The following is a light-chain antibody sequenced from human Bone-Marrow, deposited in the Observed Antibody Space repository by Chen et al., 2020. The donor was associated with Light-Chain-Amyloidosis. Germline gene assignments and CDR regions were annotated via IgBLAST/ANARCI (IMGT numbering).Light chain of an antibody. CDR1: QSLVHSDENTY. CDR3: RQGTHWPPWT. V-gene: IGKV2-30*02. Sequence: DVVMTQSPLSLPVTLGQPASISCRSSQSLVHSDENTYLNWFQQRPGQSPRRLIYKVSNRDSGVPDRFSGSGSGTDFTLKISRVEAEDVGVYYCRQGTHWPPWTFGQGTKVEIK. CDR2: KVS. J-gene: IGKJ1*01.